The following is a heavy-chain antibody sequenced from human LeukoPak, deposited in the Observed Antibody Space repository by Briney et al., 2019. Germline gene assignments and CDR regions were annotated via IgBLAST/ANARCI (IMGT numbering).Heavy chain of an antibody. D-gene: IGHD6-19*01. CDR1: GGSFSGYY. CDR3: ARGKPGYSSGWLSYYYYYMDV. J-gene: IGHJ6*03. Sequence: SETLSLPCAVYGGSFSGYYWSWIRQPPGKGLEWIGEINHSGSTNYNPSLKSRVTISVDTSKNQFSLKLSSVTAADTAVYYCARGKPGYSSGWLSYYYYYMDVWGKGTTVTVSS. CDR2: INHSGST. V-gene: IGHV4-34*01.